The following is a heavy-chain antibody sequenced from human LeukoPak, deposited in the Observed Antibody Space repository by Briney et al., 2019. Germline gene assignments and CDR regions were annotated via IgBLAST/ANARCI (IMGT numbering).Heavy chain of an antibody. D-gene: IGHD6-13*01. CDR1: GFTFSSYS. Sequence: GGSLRLSCAASGFTFSSYSMNWVRQAPGKGLEWVSYISSSSSTIYYADSVKGRFTISRDNAKNSLYLQMNSLRAEDTAVYYCAARGSNSHFDYWGQGTLVTVSS. J-gene: IGHJ4*02. V-gene: IGHV3-48*01. CDR2: ISSSSSTI. CDR3: AARGSNSHFDY.